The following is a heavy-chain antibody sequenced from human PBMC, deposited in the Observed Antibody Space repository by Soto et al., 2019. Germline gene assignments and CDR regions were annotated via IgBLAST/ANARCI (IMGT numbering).Heavy chain of an antibody. J-gene: IGHJ3*02. D-gene: IGHD2-15*01. CDR3: ASYCSGGSCVDAFDI. V-gene: IGHV3-66*01. CDR2: IYSGGST. Sequence: EVQLVESGGGLVQPGGSLRLSCAASGFTVSSNYMSWVRQAPGQGLEWVSVIYSGGSTYYADSVKGRFTISGDNSKNTVYLQMNSLRAEDTAVYYCASYCSGGSCVDAFDIWGEGTMVTVAS. CDR1: GFTVSSNY.